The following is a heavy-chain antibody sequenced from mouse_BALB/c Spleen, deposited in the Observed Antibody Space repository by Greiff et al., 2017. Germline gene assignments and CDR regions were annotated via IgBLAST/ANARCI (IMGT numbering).Heavy chain of an antibody. V-gene: IGHV1-14*01. D-gene: IGHD2-3*01. CDR3: ARGGDGSPYYFAY. Sequence: EVKLQESGPELVKPGASVKMSCKASGYTFTSYVMHWVKQKPGQGLEWIGYINPYNDGTKYNEKFKGKATLTSDKSSSTAYMELSSLTSEDSAVYYCARGGDGSPYYFAYWGQGTTLTVSA. CDR1: GYTFTSYV. CDR2: INPYNDGT. J-gene: IGHJ2*01.